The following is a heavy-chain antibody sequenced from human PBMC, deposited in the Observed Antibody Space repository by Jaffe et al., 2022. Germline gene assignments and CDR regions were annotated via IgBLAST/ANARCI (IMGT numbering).Heavy chain of an antibody. J-gene: IGHJ6*03. Sequence: QVQLQESGPGLVKPSQTLSLTCTVSGGSISSGSYYWSWIRQPAGKGLEWIGRIYTSGSTNYNPSLKSRVTISVDTSKNQFSLKLSSVTAADTAVYYCARWDDYYYYMDVWGKGTTVTVSS. CDR3: ARWDDYYYYMDV. D-gene: IGHD1-26*01. V-gene: IGHV4-61*02. CDR2: IYTSGST. CDR1: GGSISSGSYY.